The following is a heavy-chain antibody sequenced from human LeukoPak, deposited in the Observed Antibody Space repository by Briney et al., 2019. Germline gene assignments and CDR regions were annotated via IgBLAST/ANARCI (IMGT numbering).Heavy chain of an antibody. J-gene: IGHJ4*02. CDR2: IYYSGST. CDR1: GGSISSHY. V-gene: IGHV4-59*11. Sequence: SETLSLTCTVSGGSISSHYWSWIRQPPGKGLEWIGYIYYSGSTNYNPSLKSRVTISVDTSKNQFSLKLSSVTAADTSVYYCARGYFWSGYSQYYFDYWGQGTLVTVSS. CDR3: ARGYFWSGYSQYYFDY. D-gene: IGHD3-3*01.